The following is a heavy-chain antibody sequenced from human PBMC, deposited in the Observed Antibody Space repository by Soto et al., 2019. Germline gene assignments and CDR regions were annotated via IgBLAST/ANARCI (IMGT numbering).Heavy chain of an antibody. CDR2: INQDGSEK. CDR1: GFTFSSYW. CDR3: ARDGSRSGYSYDYNGMDV. D-gene: IGHD6-13*01. J-gene: IGHJ6*02. Sequence: EVQLVESGGGLVQPGGSLRLSCEASGFTFSSYWMSWVRQAPGKGLEWVANINQDGSEKFYVDSEKGRFTISRDNAKKSLYLQMNTLRVEDTAVYYCARDGSRSGYSYDYNGMDVGGQGTTVTVSS. V-gene: IGHV3-7*05.